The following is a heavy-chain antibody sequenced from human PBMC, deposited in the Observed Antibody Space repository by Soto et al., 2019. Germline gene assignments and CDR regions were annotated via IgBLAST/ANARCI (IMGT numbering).Heavy chain of an antibody. V-gene: IGHV1-2*04. CDR3: ARGQEGYCSGGSCVSFDP. J-gene: IGHJ5*02. CDR1: GYTFTGYY. CDR2: INPNSGGT. D-gene: IGHD2-15*01. Sequence: ASVKVSCKASGYTFTGYYMHWVRQAPGQGLEWMGWINPNSGGTNYAQKFQGWVTMTRDTSISTAYMELSRLRSDDTAVYYCARGQEGYCSGGSCVSFDPWGQGTLVTVSS.